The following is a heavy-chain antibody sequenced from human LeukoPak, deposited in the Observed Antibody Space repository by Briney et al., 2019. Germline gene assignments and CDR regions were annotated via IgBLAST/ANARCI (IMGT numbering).Heavy chain of an antibody. CDR3: ARQDYYYYMDV. V-gene: IGHV4-59*08. CDR2: MYYSGST. Sequence: SETLSLTCTVSGGSISGYYWSWIRQHPGKGLEWIGYMYYSGSTEYNPSLKSRVTISVDTSKNQLSLKLSSVTAADTAVYYCARQDYYYYMDVWGKGTTVTVSS. CDR1: GGSISGYY. J-gene: IGHJ6*03.